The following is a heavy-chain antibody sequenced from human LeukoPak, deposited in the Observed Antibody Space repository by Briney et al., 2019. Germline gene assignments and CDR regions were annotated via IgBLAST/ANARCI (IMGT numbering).Heavy chain of an antibody. CDR1: GGSISSSSYY. CDR2: IYYSGST. Sequence: PSETLSLTCTVSGGSISSSSYYWGWIRQPPGKGLEWIGSIYYSGSTYYNPSLKSRVTISVDTSKNQFSLKLSSVTAADTAVYYCARRVVPAATDYYYGMDVWGQGTTVTLSS. J-gene: IGHJ6*02. V-gene: IGHV4-39*01. D-gene: IGHD2-2*01. CDR3: ARRVVPAATDYYYGMDV.